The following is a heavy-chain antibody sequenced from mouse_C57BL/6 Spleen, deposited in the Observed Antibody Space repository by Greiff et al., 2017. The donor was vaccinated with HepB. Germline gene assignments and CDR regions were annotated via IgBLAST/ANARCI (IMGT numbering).Heavy chain of an antibody. D-gene: IGHD1-1*01. CDR1: GYTFTSYG. CDR2: IYPRSGNT. Sequence: LEESGAELARPGASVKLSCKASGYTFTSYGISWVKQRTGQGLEWIGEIYPRSGNTYYNEKFKGKATLTADKSSSTAYMELRSLTSEDSAVYFCARNYYGSSYVLYYWGQGTTLTVSS. V-gene: IGHV1-81*01. CDR3: ARNYYGSSYVLYY. J-gene: IGHJ2*01.